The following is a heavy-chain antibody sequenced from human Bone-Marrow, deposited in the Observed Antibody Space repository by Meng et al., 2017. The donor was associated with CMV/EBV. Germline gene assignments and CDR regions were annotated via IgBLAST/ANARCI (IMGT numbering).Heavy chain of an antibody. J-gene: IGHJ4*02. D-gene: IGHD6-19*01. CDR2: INHSGST. V-gene: IGHV4-34*01. CDR1: GGFFRGYY. CDR3: ARAQAVAGRFCVY. Sequence: WADGHVKTSATLSLTCALYGGFFRGYYWRWIRQPPGKGLEWIGEINHSGSTNYNPSLKSRVTISVDTSKNQFSLKLSSVTAADTAVYYCARAQAVAGRFCVYWGQGTLVTVSS.